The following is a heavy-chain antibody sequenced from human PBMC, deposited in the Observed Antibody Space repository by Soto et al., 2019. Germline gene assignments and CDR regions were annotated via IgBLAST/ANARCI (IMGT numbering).Heavy chain of an antibody. Sequence: QVQLVQSGAEVKKPGSSVKVSCKASGGTFSSYTISWVRQAPGQGLEWMGRIIPILGIANYAQKFQGSVTITADKSTSTAYMELSSLRSEDTAVYYCARDEVGCSGGSCYRLDYYYGMDVWGQGTTVTVSS. CDR1: GGTFSSYT. CDR3: ARDEVGCSGGSCYRLDYYYGMDV. V-gene: IGHV1-69*08. J-gene: IGHJ6*02. D-gene: IGHD2-15*01. CDR2: IIPILGIA.